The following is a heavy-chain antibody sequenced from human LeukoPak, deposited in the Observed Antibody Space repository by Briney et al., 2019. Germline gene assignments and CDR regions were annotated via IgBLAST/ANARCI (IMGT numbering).Heavy chain of an antibody. J-gene: IGHJ4*02. CDR1: GFTVSTYY. D-gene: IGHD3-16*01. CDR2: MYSDGKT. CDR3: ARFEAPAPWGVIDY. Sequence: PGGSLRLSCAASGFTVSTYYMSWIRQAPGKGLEWVSVMYSDGKTHYADAVKGRFTISRDNSQDTLYLQMNSLRAEDTAVYYCARFEAPAPWGVIDYWGQGTLVTVSS. V-gene: IGHV3-66*01.